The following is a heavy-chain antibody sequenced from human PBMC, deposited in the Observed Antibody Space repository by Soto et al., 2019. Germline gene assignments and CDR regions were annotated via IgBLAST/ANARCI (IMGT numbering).Heavy chain of an antibody. V-gene: IGHV4-30-4*01. CDR3: AREEINWNPFDY. CDR2: IYYSGST. CDR1: GGSISRGDYY. D-gene: IGHD1-1*01. Sequence: SETLSLTCTVSGGSISRGDYYWSWIRQPPGKGLEWIGYIYYSGSTYYNPSLKSRVTISVDTSKNQFSLKLSSVTAADTAVYYCAREEINWNPFDYWGQGTLVTVSS. J-gene: IGHJ4*02.